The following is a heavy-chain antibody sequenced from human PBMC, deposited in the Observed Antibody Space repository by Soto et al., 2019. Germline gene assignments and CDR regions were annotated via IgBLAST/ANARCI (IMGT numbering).Heavy chain of an antibody. CDR1: GGSSSSSNW. Sequence: PSETLSLTCAVSGGSSSSSNWWSWVRQPPGKGLEWIGEIYHSGSTNYNPSLKSRVTISVDKSKNQFSLKLSSVTAADTAVYYCARAPRGNYGYPSYFDYWGQGTLVTVSS. CDR3: ARAPRGNYGYPSYFDY. J-gene: IGHJ4*02. D-gene: IGHD3-10*01. CDR2: IYHSGST. V-gene: IGHV4-4*02.